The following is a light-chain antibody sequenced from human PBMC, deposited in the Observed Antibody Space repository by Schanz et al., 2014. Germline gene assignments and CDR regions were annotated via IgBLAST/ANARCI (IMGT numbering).Light chain of an antibody. J-gene: IGLJ1*01. V-gene: IGLV2-11*01. Sequence: QSVLTQPPSVSGSPGQSVTISCTGASHDVQNYNYVSWYQQHPGRAPKLIIFDVTKRPSGVPHRFSGSKSGNTASLTISGLQSEDEAEYFCCSYAGGTIYNFGIGTKLTVL. CDR2: DVT. CDR3: CSYAGGTIYN. CDR1: SHDVQNYNY.